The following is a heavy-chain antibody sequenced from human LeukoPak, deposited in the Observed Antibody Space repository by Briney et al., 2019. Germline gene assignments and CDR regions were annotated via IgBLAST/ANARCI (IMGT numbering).Heavy chain of an antibody. D-gene: IGHD1-26*01. J-gene: IGHJ4*02. Sequence: ASVMVSCKASGYTFTSYDINWVRQATGQGLDGMGWMNPNSGKSGFAQKFQGRVTLTMNTSISTAYMELSSLRYEDTAVYYCARGPRGSYSGRWGQGTLVTVSS. CDR3: ARGPRGSYSGR. V-gene: IGHV1-8*01. CDR1: GYTFTSYD. CDR2: MNPNSGKS.